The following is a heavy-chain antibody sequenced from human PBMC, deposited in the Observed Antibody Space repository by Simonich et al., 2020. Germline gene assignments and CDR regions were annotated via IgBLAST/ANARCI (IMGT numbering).Heavy chain of an antibody. Sequence: QLQLQESGPGLVKPSETLSLTCTVSGGSISSSSYYWGWIRQPPGKGLEWIGSIYYSGSTYYNPSLKGLVTISVDTSKNQFSLKLSSVTAADTAVYYCARHPEYSSNWFDPWGQGTLVTVSS. D-gene: IGHD6-6*01. J-gene: IGHJ5*02. CDR2: IYYSGST. CDR3: ARHPEYSSNWFDP. CDR1: GGSISSSSYY. V-gene: IGHV4-39*01.